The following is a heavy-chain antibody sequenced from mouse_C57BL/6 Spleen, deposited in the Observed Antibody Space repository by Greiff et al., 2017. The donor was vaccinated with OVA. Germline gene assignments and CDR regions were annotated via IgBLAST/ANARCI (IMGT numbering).Heavy chain of an antibody. J-gene: IGHJ2*01. V-gene: IGHV14-2*01. D-gene: IGHD1-1*01. Sequence: EVKVEESGAELVKPGASVKLSCTASGFNIKDYYMHWVKQRTEQGLEWIGRIDPEDGETKYAPKFQGKATITADTSSNTAYLQLSSLTSEDTAVYYCASLFITTVVAGDYWGQGTTLTVSS. CDR2: IDPEDGET. CDR3: ASLFITTVVAGDY. CDR1: GFNIKDYY.